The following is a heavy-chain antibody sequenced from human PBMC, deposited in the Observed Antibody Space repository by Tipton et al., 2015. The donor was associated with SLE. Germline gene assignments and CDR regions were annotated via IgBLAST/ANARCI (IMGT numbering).Heavy chain of an antibody. CDR3: AKGRGDSSGPHY. D-gene: IGHD3-22*01. CDR1: GFTFSSYG. J-gene: IGHJ4*02. Sequence: SLRLSCAASGFTFSSYGMHWVRQAPGKGLEWVAFIRYDGSNKYYADSVKGRFTISRDNSKNTLYLQMNSLRAEDTAVYYCAKGRGDSSGPHYWGQGTLVTVSS. CDR2: IRYDGSNK. V-gene: IGHV3-30*02.